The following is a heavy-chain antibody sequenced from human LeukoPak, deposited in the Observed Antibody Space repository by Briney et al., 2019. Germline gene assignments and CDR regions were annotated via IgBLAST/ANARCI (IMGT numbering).Heavy chain of an antibody. CDR1: GGSISSSNW. J-gene: IGHJ4*02. CDR3: ACKTTAEAGTFDS. D-gene: IGHD6-13*01. CDR2: IHHSGST. Sequence: SETLSLTCAVSGGSISSSNWWSWVRQSPGKGLEWIGEIHHSGSTNYNPSLKSRVTISVDKSKNQFSLKLSSVTVADTALYYCACKTTAEAGTFDSWGQGTLVTVSS. V-gene: IGHV4-4*02.